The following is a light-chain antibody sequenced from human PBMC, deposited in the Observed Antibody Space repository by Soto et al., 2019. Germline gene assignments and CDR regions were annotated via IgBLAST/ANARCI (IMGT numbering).Light chain of an antibody. CDR2: WAS. CDR3: QQNYRTPPT. Sequence: DIVMTQSPDSLAVSLGERATINCKSSQSVLYSPNNKNSLAWYQQKPGQPPKLFIYWASIRESGVHDRFSGSGSGTDFTHTISSLQAYDVAVYYCQQNYRTPPTFGQGTKVEIK. J-gene: IGKJ1*01. V-gene: IGKV4-1*01. CDR1: QSVLYSPNNKNS.